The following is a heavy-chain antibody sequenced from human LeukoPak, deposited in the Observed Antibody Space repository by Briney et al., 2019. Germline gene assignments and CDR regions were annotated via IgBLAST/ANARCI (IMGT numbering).Heavy chain of an antibody. CDR3: ATGYYDSSGYYYGRYFDY. D-gene: IGHD3-22*01. Sequence: PGGSLRLSCAASGFAFSTYAMSWVRQAPGKGLEWVSAISDNGGSTFYADSVKGRFTISRDNSKNTLYLQMNSLRAEDTAVYYCATGYYDSSGYYYGRYFDYWDQGTLVTVSS. J-gene: IGHJ4*02. CDR1: GFAFSTYA. CDR2: ISDNGGST. V-gene: IGHV3-23*01.